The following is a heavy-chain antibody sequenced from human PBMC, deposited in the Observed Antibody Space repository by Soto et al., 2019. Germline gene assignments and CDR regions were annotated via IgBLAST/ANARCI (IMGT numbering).Heavy chain of an antibody. V-gene: IGHV3-21*01. CDR3: ARERGPGVFGVVTLIDY. CDR2: ISSSSSYI. Sequence: GGSLRLSCAASGFTFSSYSMNWVRQAPGKGLEWVSSISSSSSYIYYADSVKGRFTISRDNAKNSLYLQMNSLRAEDTAVYYCARERGPGVFGVVTLIDYWGQGTLVTVSS. CDR1: GFTFSSYS. J-gene: IGHJ4*02. D-gene: IGHD3-3*01.